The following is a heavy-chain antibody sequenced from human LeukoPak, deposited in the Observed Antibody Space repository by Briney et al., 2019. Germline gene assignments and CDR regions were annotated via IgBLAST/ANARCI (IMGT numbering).Heavy chain of an antibody. D-gene: IGHD6-19*01. Sequence: GGSLRLSCAASGFTCSSYWMSWVRQAPGKGLEWVASIKQDGSVRYYVDSVKGRFTISRDNAKNSLYLQTNSLRAEDTAVYYCAREMWQWRYWGQGTLVTVSS. CDR3: AREMWQWRY. CDR2: IKQDGSVR. J-gene: IGHJ4*02. V-gene: IGHV3-7*03. CDR1: GFTCSSYW.